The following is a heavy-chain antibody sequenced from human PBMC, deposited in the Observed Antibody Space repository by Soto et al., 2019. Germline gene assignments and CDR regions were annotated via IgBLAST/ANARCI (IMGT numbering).Heavy chain of an antibody. CDR2: IWYDGSKI. J-gene: IGHJ4*02. D-gene: IGHD6-13*01. CDR3: ARDQQHLETGFDH. V-gene: IGHV3-33*01. Sequence: QVQLVESGGGVVQPGRSLRLSCAASGFTFSYYGMHWVRQAPGKGLEWVAVIWYDGSKIYYADSVKGRFTISRDNFKKTLYLQMNSLRGEDTAVYYCARDQQHLETGFDHWGQGTLVTVSS. CDR1: GFTFSYYG.